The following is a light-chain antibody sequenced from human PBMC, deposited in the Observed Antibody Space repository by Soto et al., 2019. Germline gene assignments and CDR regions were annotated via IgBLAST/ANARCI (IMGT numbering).Light chain of an antibody. CDR2: WAS. CDR1: QSVLYSSNNKNY. CDR3: QPYYNTPWT. Sequence: DIVMTQSPDSLAVSLGERATINCKSSQSVLYSSNNKNYLTWYQQKPGQPPKLLIYWASTRESGVPDRFRGSGSGTDFTLTISRLQAEDVAVYYCQPYYNTPWTFGQGTKVEIK. V-gene: IGKV4-1*01. J-gene: IGKJ1*01.